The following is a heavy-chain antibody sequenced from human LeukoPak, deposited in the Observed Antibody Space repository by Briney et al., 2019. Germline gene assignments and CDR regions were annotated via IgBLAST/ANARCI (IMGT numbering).Heavy chain of an antibody. CDR3: AKDGVPGGYCRCTSCAPDY. Sequence: PGGSLRLSCAASGFSYSTYGMYWVRQAPGKGLEWVSLIRVDGREQDYARSVKGRFTISRDNTGNTLSLQMDSVRTENTAIYYCAKDGVPGGYCRCTSCAPDYWGQGTLVTVSS. CDR2: IRVDGREQ. CDR1: GFSYSTYG. D-gene: IGHD2-2*01. J-gene: IGHJ4*02. V-gene: IGHV3-30*02.